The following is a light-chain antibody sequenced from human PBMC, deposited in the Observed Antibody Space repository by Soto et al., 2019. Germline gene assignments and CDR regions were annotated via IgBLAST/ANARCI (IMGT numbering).Light chain of an antibody. CDR2: DAS. CDR1: QSVSSY. CDR3: QQYNNWPRT. Sequence: EIVLTQSPATLSLSPGERATLFCRASQSVSSYLAWYQQKPGQAPRLLTYDASNRATGIPARFSGSGSETKFTLTISSLQSEDFAVYYCQQYNNWPRTFGQGTKVDIK. V-gene: IGKV3-11*01. J-gene: IGKJ1*01.